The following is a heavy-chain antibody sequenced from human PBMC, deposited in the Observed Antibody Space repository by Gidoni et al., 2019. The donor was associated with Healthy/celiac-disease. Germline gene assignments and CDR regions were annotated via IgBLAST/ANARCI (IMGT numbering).Heavy chain of an antibody. CDR2: INPNSGGT. D-gene: IGHD2-2*02. V-gene: IGHV1-2*04. CDR1: GYTFTGYY. CDR3: ARGYCSSTSCYITFDY. Sequence: QVQLLQSGAEVKKPGASVKVSCKASGYTFTGYYMHWGRQAPGQGLEWMGWINPNSGGTNYAQKFQGWVTMTRDTSISTAYMELSRLRSDDTAVYYCARGYCSSTSCYITFDYWGQGTLVTVSS. J-gene: IGHJ4*02.